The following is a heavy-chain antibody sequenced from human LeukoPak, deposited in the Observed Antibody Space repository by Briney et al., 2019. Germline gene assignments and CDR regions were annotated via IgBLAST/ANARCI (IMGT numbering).Heavy chain of an antibody. CDR3: ARDWVGATHDAFDI. Sequence: ASVKVSCKASGGTFSSYAINWVRQAPGQGLEWMGGIIPIFGTANYSQKFQGRVTITADESTSTAYMELSSLRSEDTAVYYCARDWVGATHDAFDIWGQGTMVTVSS. J-gene: IGHJ3*02. CDR1: GGTFSSYA. V-gene: IGHV1-69*01. D-gene: IGHD1-26*01. CDR2: IIPIFGTA.